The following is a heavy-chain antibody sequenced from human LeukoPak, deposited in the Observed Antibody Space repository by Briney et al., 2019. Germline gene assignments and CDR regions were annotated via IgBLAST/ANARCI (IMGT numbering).Heavy chain of an antibody. CDR1: GGSISSGDYY. CDR3: ARAAYCTNGVCYKGGIDY. V-gene: IGHV4-30-4*08. D-gene: IGHD2-8*01. J-gene: IGHJ4*02. Sequence: PSETLSLTCTVSGGSISSGDYYWSWIRQPPGKGLEWIGYIYYSGSTYYNPSLKSRVTISVDTSKNQFSLKLSSVTAADTAVYYCARAAYCTNGVCYKGGIDYWGQGTLVTVSS. CDR2: IYYSGST.